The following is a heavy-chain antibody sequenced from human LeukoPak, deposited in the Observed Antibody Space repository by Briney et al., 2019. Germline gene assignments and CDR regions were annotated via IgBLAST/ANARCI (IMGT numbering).Heavy chain of an antibody. CDR3: ARDLENSHCSSTSCNYYYYMDV. V-gene: IGHV3-30*02. J-gene: IGHJ6*03. CDR1: GFTFSNYG. Sequence: GGSLRLSCAASGFTFSNYGMHWVRQAPGKGREWVAFIRYDGSNKYYADSVKGRFTICRDNSKNTLYLQMNSLRAEDTAVYYCARDLENSHCSSTSCNYYYYMDVWGKGTTVTISS. CDR2: IRYDGSNK. D-gene: IGHD2-2*01.